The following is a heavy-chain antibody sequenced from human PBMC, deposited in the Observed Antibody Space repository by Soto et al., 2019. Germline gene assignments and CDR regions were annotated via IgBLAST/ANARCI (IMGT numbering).Heavy chain of an antibody. J-gene: IGHJ4*02. Sequence: ASVKVSCKASGYTFTSYAMHWVRQAPGQRLEWMGWINAGNGNTKYSQKFQGRVTITRDTSASTAYMELSSLRSEDTAVYYCARVRTGTTWKYYFDYWGQGTLVTVS. CDR3: ARVRTGTTWKYYFDY. CDR1: GYTFTSYA. CDR2: INAGNGNT. D-gene: IGHD1-1*01. V-gene: IGHV1-3*01.